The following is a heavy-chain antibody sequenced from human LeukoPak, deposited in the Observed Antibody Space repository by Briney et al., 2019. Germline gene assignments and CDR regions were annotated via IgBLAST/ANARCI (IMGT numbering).Heavy chain of an antibody. J-gene: IGHJ4*02. D-gene: IGHD3-10*01. CDR2: IIPIFGTA. CDR1: GGTFSSYA. V-gene: IGHV1-69*05. CDR3: ASPWGFGETG. Sequence: ASVKVSCKASGGTFSSYAISWVRQGPGQGLEWMGGIIPIFGTANYAQKFQGRVTITTDESTSTAYMELSSLRSEDTAVYYCASPWGFGETGWGQGTLVTVSS.